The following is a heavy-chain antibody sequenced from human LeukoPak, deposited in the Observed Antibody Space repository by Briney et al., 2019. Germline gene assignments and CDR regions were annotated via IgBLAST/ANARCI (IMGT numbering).Heavy chain of an antibody. D-gene: IGHD1-7*01. CDR3: AKDGKTRNWNYFQAKPVY. CDR2: ISGSGGNT. Sequence: GGSLRLSCAASEFTVNTYAMSWVRQAPGKGLEWVSGISGSGGNTYYADSVKGRFTISRDNSKNTLYLQMNSLRAEDTAVYYCAKDGKTRNWNYFQAKPVYWGQGTLVTVSS. V-gene: IGHV3-23*01. CDR1: EFTVNTYA. J-gene: IGHJ4*02.